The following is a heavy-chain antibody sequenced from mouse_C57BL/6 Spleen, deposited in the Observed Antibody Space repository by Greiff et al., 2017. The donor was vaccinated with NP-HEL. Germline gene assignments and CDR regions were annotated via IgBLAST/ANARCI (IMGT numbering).Heavy chain of an antibody. CDR2: INPGSGGT. Sequence: VQLQQSGAELVRPGTSVKVSCKASGYAFTNYLIEWVKQRPGQGLEWIGVINPGSGGTNYNEKFKGKATLTADKSSSTAHMQLSSLTSEDSAVYFCARGYYGSCPDYWGQGTTLTVSS. J-gene: IGHJ2*01. CDR1: GYAFTNYL. CDR3: ARGYYGSCPDY. V-gene: IGHV1-54*01. D-gene: IGHD1-1*01.